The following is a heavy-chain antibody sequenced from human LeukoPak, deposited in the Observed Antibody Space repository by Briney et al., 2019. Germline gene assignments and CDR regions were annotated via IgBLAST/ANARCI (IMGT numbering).Heavy chain of an antibody. CDR1: GGSISSSSYY. CDR2: IYYSGST. D-gene: IGHD6-13*01. V-gene: IGHV4-39*07. Sequence: SETLSLTCTVSGGSISSSSYYWGWLRQPPGKGLEWIGSIYYSGSTYYNPSLKSRVTISVDTSKNQFSLKLSSVTAADTAVYYCARADSSSRTYWFDPWGQGTLVTVSS. J-gene: IGHJ5*02. CDR3: ARADSSSRTYWFDP.